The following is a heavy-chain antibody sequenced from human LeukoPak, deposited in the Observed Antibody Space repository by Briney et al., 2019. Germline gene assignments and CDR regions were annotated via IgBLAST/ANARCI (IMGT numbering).Heavy chain of an antibody. Sequence: SETLSLTCTVSGGSISSYYWSWIRQPPGKGLEWIGYIYYSGSTSYNPSLKSRVTISVDTSKNQFSLKLSSVTAADTAVYYCARVRFLEWSDEDYFDYWGQGTLVTVSS. CDR1: GGSISSYY. V-gene: IGHV4-59*01. J-gene: IGHJ4*02. D-gene: IGHD3-3*01. CDR2: IYYSGST. CDR3: ARVRFLEWSDEDYFDY.